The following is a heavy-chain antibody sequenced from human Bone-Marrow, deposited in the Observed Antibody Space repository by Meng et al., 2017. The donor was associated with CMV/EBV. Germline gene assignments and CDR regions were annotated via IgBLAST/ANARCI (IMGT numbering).Heavy chain of an antibody. CDR3: AKDMGGGFWSGDYYYGMDV. V-gene: IGHV3-21*04. CDR2: ISSSSSYI. Sequence: GESLKISCAASGFTFSSYSMNWVRQAPGKGLEWVSSISSSSSYIYYADSVKGRFTISRDNAKNSLYLQMNSLRAEDTALYYCAKDMGGGFWSGDYYYGMDVWGQGPTVTVSS. CDR1: GFTFSSYS. J-gene: IGHJ6*02. D-gene: IGHD3-3*01.